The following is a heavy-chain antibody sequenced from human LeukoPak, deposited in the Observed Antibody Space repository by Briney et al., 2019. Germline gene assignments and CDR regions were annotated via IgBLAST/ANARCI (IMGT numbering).Heavy chain of an antibody. Sequence: GGSLRLSRAASGFTFSSYGMHWVRQAPGKGLEWVAVIWYDGSNKYYADSVKGRFTISRDNSKNTLYLQMNSLRAEDTAVYYCARSAAPQSYYYYGMDVWGQGTTVTVSS. CDR3: ARSAAPQSYYYYGMDV. CDR1: GFTFSSYG. J-gene: IGHJ6*02. CDR2: IWYDGSNK. V-gene: IGHV3-33*01. D-gene: IGHD6-13*01.